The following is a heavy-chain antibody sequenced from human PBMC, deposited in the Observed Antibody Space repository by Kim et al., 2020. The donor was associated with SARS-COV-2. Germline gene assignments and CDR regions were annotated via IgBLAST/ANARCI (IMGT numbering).Heavy chain of an antibody. D-gene: IGHD6-13*01. J-gene: IGHJ4*02. Sequence: ADSVRARFTISSDSSQNTVFLQVTSLRDDDTAVYYCAKDRAAAAGTGQFDYWGQGTLVTVSS. V-gene: IGHV3-23*01. CDR3: AKDRAAAAGTGQFDY.